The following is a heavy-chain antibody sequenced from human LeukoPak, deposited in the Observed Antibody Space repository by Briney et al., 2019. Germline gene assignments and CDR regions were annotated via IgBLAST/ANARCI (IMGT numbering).Heavy chain of an antibody. CDR3: ARETGSGSYYGFDY. J-gene: IGHJ4*02. CDR2: TNPNSGGT. Sequence: ASVKVSCKASGYTFTGYYMHWVRQAPGQGLEWMGRTNPNSGGTNYAQKFQGRVTMTRDTSISTAYMELSRLRSDDTAVYYCARETGSGSYYGFDYWGQGTLVTVSS. D-gene: IGHD1-26*01. CDR1: GYTFTGYY. V-gene: IGHV1-2*06.